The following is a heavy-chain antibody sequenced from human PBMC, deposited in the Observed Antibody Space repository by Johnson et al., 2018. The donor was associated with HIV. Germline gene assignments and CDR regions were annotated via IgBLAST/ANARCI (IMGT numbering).Heavy chain of an antibody. J-gene: IGHJ3*02. CDR1: GFTFDDYA. CDR2: ISWNSGSI. V-gene: IGHV3-9*01. D-gene: IGHD5-12*01. CDR3: AKVPWGYSGYDTAFDI. Sequence: QLVESGGGLVQPGRSLRLSCAASGFTFDDYAMHWVRQAPGQGLEWVSGISWNSGSIGYADSVKGRFTISRDNAKNSLYLQMNSLRAEDTALYYCAKVPWGYSGYDTAFDIWGQGTMVTVSS.